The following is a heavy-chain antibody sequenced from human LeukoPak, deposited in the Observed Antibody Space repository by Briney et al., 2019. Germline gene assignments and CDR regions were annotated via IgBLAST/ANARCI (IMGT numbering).Heavy chain of an antibody. V-gene: IGHV3-7*01. D-gene: IGHD6-25*01. CDR1: GLTLSDYW. Sequence: GGSMRLSCEASGLTLSDYWMSWVRQAPGKGLGGLANINQDGSAKYYLDSVKGRFTISRGNADSSLYLQMNALRADDTAMYYCATSHHTSSGQNFDYWGQGTLVSVSS. CDR3: ATSHHTSSGQNFDY. J-gene: IGHJ4*02. CDR2: INQDGSAK.